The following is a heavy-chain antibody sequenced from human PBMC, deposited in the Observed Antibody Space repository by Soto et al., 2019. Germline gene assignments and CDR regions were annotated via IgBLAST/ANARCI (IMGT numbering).Heavy chain of an antibody. CDR3: AKDDGTGS. D-gene: IGHD1-1*01. CDR2: MLYDGTNI. CDR1: GFSFGTFG. V-gene: IGHV3-30*18. J-gene: IGHJ5*02. Sequence: QVQLVESGGGVVQPGRSLRLSCAASGFSFGTFGMHWVRQAPGKGLEWLAGMLYDGTNIHYADSVKGRFTISRDSSKNTGYLEMNNLRAEDTAVYFCAKDDGTGSWGQGTLVTVSS.